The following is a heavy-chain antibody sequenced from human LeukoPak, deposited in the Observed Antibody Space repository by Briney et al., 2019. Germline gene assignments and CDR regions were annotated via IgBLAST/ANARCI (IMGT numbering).Heavy chain of an antibody. CDR2: IHKDGRVM. V-gene: IGHV3-7*03. CDR1: GFSFSTYW. J-gene: IGHJ4*02. Sequence: GGSLRLSCAASGFSFSTYWMAWVRQAPGKGLEWVGNIHKDGRVMFYAASVKGRFTISRDNAKNSLYLDMNSQRDEDTAIYYCASSHDSSGNDWGQGTLVTVTS. CDR3: ASSHDSSGND. D-gene: IGHD3-22*01.